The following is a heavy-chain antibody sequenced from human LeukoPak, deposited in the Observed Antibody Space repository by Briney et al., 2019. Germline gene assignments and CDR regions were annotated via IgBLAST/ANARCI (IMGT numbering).Heavy chain of an antibody. Sequence: GGSLRLSCAASGFNSSNSWMHWVRQAPGKGLIWVSRISSDGSSTIYADSVKGRFTISRDNAKNTLYLQMNSLRAEDTADYYCARSTPDNWGLGTLVTVSS. J-gene: IGHJ4*02. CDR2: ISSDGSST. CDR3: ARSTPDN. V-gene: IGHV3-74*01. CDR1: GFNSSNSW. D-gene: IGHD2-15*01.